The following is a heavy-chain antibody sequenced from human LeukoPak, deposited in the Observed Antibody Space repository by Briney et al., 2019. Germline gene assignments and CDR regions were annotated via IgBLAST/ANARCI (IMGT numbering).Heavy chain of an antibody. V-gene: IGHV3-30*02. Sequence: PGGSLRLSCAASGFTFSSYGMHWVRQAPGKGLEWVAFIRYDGSNKYYADSVKGRFTISRDNSKNTLYLQMNSLRAEDTAVYYCAKDRVPAAIHRVDPWGQGTLVTVSS. CDR1: GFTFSSYG. J-gene: IGHJ5*02. D-gene: IGHD2-2*01. CDR2: IRYDGSNK. CDR3: AKDRVPAAIHRVDP.